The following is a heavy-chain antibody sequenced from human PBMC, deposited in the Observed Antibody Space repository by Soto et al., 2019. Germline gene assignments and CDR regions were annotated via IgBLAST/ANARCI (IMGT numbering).Heavy chain of an antibody. V-gene: IGHV3-23*01. D-gene: IGHD1-1*01. CDR3: AKDPKPALEPLDY. CDR2: ISGNGGST. CDR1: GFTFSSYA. J-gene: IGHJ4*02. Sequence: GGSLRLSCAASGFTFSSYAMSWVRQAPGKGLEWVSTISGNGGSTYYADSVKGRFTISRDNSKNTLYLQMNSLRAEDTAVYYCAKDPKPALEPLDYWGQGTLVTVSS.